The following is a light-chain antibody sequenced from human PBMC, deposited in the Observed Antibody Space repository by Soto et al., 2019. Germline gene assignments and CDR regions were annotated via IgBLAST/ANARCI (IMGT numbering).Light chain of an antibody. CDR2: GAS. CDR3: QQYNNWPRT. Sequence: ETVMTQSAATLSVSPGDRATLSCRASQNVIRNLAWYQQKPGQAPRLLIYGASTRVTGIPARFSGSGSETEFTLTISSLQSEDFAVYYCQQYNNWPRTFGQGTKVEIK. CDR1: QNVIRN. J-gene: IGKJ1*01. V-gene: IGKV3-15*01.